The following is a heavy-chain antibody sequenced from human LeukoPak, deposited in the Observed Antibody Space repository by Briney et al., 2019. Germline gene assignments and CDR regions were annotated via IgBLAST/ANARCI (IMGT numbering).Heavy chain of an antibody. Sequence: GGSLRLSCAASGFTFSSHWMHWVRQAPGKGLVWVSRINSDGSITSYADSVKGRFTISRDNSKNTLYLQMNSLRAEDTAIYYCAKYAMGQWYFDYWGQGTLVTVSS. V-gene: IGHV3-74*01. CDR2: INSDGSIT. D-gene: IGHD6-19*01. J-gene: IGHJ4*02. CDR3: AKYAMGQWYFDY. CDR1: GFTFSSHW.